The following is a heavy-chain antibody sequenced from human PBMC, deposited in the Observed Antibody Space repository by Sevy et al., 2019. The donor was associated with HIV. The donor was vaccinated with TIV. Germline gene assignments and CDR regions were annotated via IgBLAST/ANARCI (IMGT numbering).Heavy chain of an antibody. D-gene: IGHD1-26*01. Sequence: GGSLRLSCEASGFIFSSYGMHWVRQAPGKGLEWVTIISYDGSSKYYADSVKGRFTISRDNSENILYLQMNSLRTDDTAVYYCVKGGVTWELLDYWGQGTLVTVSS. CDR1: GFIFSSYG. CDR3: VKGGVTWELLDY. J-gene: IGHJ4*02. V-gene: IGHV3-30*18. CDR2: ISYDGSSK.